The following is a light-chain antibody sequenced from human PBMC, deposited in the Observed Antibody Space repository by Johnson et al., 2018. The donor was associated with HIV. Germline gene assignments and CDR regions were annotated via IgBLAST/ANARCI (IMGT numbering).Light chain of an antibody. CDR3: GTWDTSLSAGGV. CDR1: NSNIGNNY. CDR2: ENT. Sequence: HSVLTQPPSVSAAPGQKVTISCSGSNSNIGNNYVSWYQHLPGTAPNLLIYENTKRPSGIPDRFSGSKSGTSATLGITGLQTGDEADYYCGTWDTSLSAGGVFGSGTKVTVL. V-gene: IGLV1-51*02. J-gene: IGLJ1*01.